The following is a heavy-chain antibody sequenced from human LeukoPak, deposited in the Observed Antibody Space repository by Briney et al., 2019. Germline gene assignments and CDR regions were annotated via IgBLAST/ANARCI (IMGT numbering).Heavy chain of an antibody. CDR3: AGETGEHSGWYGAPYYYYYGMDV. CDR2: ISSSSSYI. D-gene: IGHD6-19*01. Sequence: PGGSLRLSCAASGFTFSSYSMNWVRQAPGKGLEWVSSISSSSSYIYYADSVKGRFTISRDNAKNSLYLQMNSLRAEDTAVYYCAGETGEHSGWYGAPYYYYYGMDVWGQGTTVTVSS. J-gene: IGHJ6*02. V-gene: IGHV3-21*01. CDR1: GFTFSSYS.